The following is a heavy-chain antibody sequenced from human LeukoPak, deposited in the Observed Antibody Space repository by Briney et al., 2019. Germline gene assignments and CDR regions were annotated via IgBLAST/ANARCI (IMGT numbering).Heavy chain of an antibody. D-gene: IGHD6-19*01. CDR2: ISAYNGNT. J-gene: IGHJ4*02. V-gene: IGHV1-18*01. CDR1: GDTFINYG. Sequence: ASVKVSCTASGDTFINYGISWVRQAPGQGLEWMGWISAYNGNTNYAQILQGRVTMTTETSTSTAYMELRSLRSDDTAVYYCARDYSSDWNRVQKYWGQGTLVTVSS. CDR3: ARDYSSDWNRVQKY.